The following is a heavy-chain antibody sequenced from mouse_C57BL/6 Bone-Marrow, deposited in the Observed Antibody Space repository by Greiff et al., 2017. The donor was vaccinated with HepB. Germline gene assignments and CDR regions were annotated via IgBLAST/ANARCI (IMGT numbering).Heavy chain of an antibody. CDR2: ISSGGSYT. J-gene: IGHJ1*03. CDR3: ARPRDGYYPYFDV. D-gene: IGHD2-3*01. V-gene: IGHV5-6*01. CDR1: GFTFSSHG. Sequence: EVMLVESGGDLVKPGGSLKLSCAASGFTFSSHGMSWVRQTPDKRLEWVATISSGGSYTYYPDSVKGRFTISRDNAKNTLYLQMSSLKSEDTAMYYCARPRDGYYPYFDVWGTGTTVTVSS.